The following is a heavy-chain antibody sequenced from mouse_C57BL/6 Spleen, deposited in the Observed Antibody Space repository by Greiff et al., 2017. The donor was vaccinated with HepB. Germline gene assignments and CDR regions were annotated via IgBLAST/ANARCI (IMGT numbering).Heavy chain of an antibody. CDR2: IDPSDSYT. D-gene: IGHD2-12*01. Sequence: QVQLKQPGAELVMPGASVKLSCKASGYTFTSYWMHWVKQRPGQGLEWIGEIDPSDSYTNYNQKFKGKSTLTVDKSSSTAYMQLSSLTSEDSAVYYCARLGLRHAMDYWGQGTSVTVSS. CDR1: GYTFTSYW. CDR3: ARLGLRHAMDY. V-gene: IGHV1-69*01. J-gene: IGHJ4*01.